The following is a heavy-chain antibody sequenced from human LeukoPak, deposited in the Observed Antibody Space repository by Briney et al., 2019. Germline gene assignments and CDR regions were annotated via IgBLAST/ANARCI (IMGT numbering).Heavy chain of an antibody. D-gene: IGHD6-13*01. CDR1: GGSISSSSYY. Sequence: SETLSLTCTVSGGSISSSSYYWGWIRQPPGKGLEWIGSIYYSGSTYYNPSLKSRVTISVDTSKNQFSLKLSSVTAADTAVYYCARGSTRYSSSWYHYWGQGTLVTVSS. CDR3: ARGSTRYSSSWYHY. CDR2: IYYSGST. V-gene: IGHV4-39*07. J-gene: IGHJ4*02.